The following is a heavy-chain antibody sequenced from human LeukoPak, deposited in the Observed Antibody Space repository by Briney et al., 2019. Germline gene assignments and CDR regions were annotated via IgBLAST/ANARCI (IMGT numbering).Heavy chain of an antibody. CDR2: IIPILGIA. Sequence: SVTVSCKASGGTFSSYAISWVRQAPGQGLEWMGRIIPILGIANYAQKFQGRVTITADKSTSTAYMELSSLRSEDTAVYYCAREEGGGSYYAYYFDYWGQGTLVTVSS. D-gene: IGHD1-26*01. CDR1: GGTFSSYA. J-gene: IGHJ4*02. CDR3: AREEGGGSYYAYYFDY. V-gene: IGHV1-69*04.